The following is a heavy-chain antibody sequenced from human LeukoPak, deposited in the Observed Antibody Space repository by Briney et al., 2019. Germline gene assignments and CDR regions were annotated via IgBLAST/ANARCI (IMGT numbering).Heavy chain of an antibody. J-gene: IGHJ4*02. CDR1: GVSFDDYY. D-gene: IGHD4/OR15-4a*01. Sequence: PSETLSLTCAVSGVSFDDYYWSWVRQTPGKGLEWIGEINHSGYTNDSPSLKSRVTLSIDTSRKQFSLNLRSVTVADAGIYYCTRMTMGHDYWGQGTLVTASS. CDR3: TRMTMGHDY. V-gene: IGHV4-34*01. CDR2: INHSGYT.